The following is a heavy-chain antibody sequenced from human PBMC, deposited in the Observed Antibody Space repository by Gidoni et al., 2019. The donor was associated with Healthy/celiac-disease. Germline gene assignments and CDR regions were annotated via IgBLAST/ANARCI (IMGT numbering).Heavy chain of an antibody. CDR1: GGSISSYY. CDR3: ARSIAAAEYYFDY. D-gene: IGHD6-13*01. V-gene: IGHV4-59*01. CDR2: IYYSGST. Sequence: QVQLQESGQGLETPSATLSLNCTASGGSISSYYWSWIRQPPGKGLEWIGYIYYSGSTNYNPSHKSRVTISVDTSKNQFSLKLSSVTAADTAVYYCARSIAAAEYYFDYWGQGTLVTVSS. J-gene: IGHJ4*02.